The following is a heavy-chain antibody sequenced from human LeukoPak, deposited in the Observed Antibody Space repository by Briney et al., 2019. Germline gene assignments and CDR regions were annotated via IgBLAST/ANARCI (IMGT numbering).Heavy chain of an antibody. V-gene: IGHV3-23*01. CDR3: AKEAWLTGWNYYFDY. Sequence: GGSLRLSCAASGLAFSSDAMSWVRQAPGKGLEWVSAISGSGGSTYYADSVKGRFTISRDNSKNTLYLQMNSLRAEDTAVYYCAKEAWLTGWNYYFDYWGQGTLVTVSS. D-gene: IGHD5-12*01. CDR1: GLAFSSDA. J-gene: IGHJ4*02. CDR2: ISGSGGST.